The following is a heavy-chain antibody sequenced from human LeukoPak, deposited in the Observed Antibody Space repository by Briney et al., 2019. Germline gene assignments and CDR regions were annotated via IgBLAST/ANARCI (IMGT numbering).Heavy chain of an antibody. CDR3: ARDQRVTGRPDIDY. V-gene: IGHV3-74*03. D-gene: IGHD6-6*01. CDR2: ISSDGSST. CDR1: GFTFRNHW. J-gene: IGHJ4*02. Sequence: GGSLRLSCAASGFTFRNHWMHWVRQTPGQGLVWVSRISSDGSSTTYADSVKGRFTISRDNAKNTLYLQMNNLRAEDTAMYYCARDQRVTGRPDIDYWGQGTLVIVSS.